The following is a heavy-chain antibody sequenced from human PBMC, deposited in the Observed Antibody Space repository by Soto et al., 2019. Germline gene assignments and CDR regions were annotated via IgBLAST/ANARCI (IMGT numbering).Heavy chain of an antibody. Sequence: RLTKGKGLEWIGNIHVSGYTPFNPSLNGRVSMSVATSKNQFSLNVMSVTAADTAVYYCARGGALRPNAHVPLEPWGQGRLV. J-gene: IGHJ4*02. D-gene: IGHD1-1*01. CDR2: IHVSGYT. V-gene: IGHV4-30-2*01. CDR3: ARGGALRPNAHVPLEP.